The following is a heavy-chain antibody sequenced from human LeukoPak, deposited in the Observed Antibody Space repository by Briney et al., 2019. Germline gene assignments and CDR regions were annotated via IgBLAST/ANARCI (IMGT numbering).Heavy chain of an antibody. V-gene: IGHV1-46*01. CDR3: ARVFVDDSSGYYGSGYYYYMDV. D-gene: IGHD3-22*01. CDR1: GYTFTSYY. J-gene: IGHJ6*03. Sequence: ASVKVSCKASGYTFTSYYMHWVRQAPGQGLEWMGIINPSGGSTSYAQKFQGRVTMTRDTSTSTVYMELSSLRSEDTAVYYCARVFVDDSSGYYGSGYYYYMDVWGKGTTVTVSS. CDR2: INPSGGST.